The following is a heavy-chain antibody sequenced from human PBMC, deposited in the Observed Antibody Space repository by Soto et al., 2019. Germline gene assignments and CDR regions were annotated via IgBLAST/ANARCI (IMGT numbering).Heavy chain of an antibody. CDR2: ISGRGGTI. J-gene: IGHJ5*02. Sequence: GGSLRLSCVASGFTFNNFLMSWVRQAPGKGLEWVSGISGRGGTISYADSVKGRFTISRDNSKNTLYLQMNSLRAEDTAIYYCAKADDILTGYAFDPWGQGTLVTAPQ. D-gene: IGHD3-9*01. V-gene: IGHV3-23*01. CDR3: AKADDILTGYAFDP. CDR1: GFTFNNFL.